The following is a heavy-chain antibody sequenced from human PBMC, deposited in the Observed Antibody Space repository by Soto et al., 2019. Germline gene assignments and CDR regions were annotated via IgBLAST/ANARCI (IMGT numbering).Heavy chain of an antibody. CDR2: IIPTLGIA. Sequence: QVQLVQSGAEVKKPGSSVKVSCKASGGTFSSYTISWVRQAPGQGLEWMGRIIPTLGIATYAQKFQGRVTITADKSASTAYRELGSLRSEDTAVYYCSRDHYGSASYYSYYMAVWGKGTTVTVSS. V-gene: IGHV1-69*08. J-gene: IGHJ6*03. CDR3: SRDHYGSASYYSYYMAV. D-gene: IGHD3-10*01. CDR1: GGTFSSYT.